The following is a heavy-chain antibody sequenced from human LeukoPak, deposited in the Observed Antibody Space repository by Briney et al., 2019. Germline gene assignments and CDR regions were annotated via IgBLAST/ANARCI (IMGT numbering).Heavy chain of an antibody. CDR3: ATHRRGITMVRGVIPRFAY. CDR1: GSTFSSYA. D-gene: IGHD3-10*01. V-gene: IGHV3-23*01. J-gene: IGHJ4*02. Sequence: GGSLRLSCAASGSTFSSYAMSWVRQAPGKGLEWVSAISGSGGSTYYADSVKGRFTISRDNSKNTLYLQMNSLRAEDTAVYYCATHRRGITMVRGVIPRFAYWGQGTLVTVSS. CDR2: ISGSGGST.